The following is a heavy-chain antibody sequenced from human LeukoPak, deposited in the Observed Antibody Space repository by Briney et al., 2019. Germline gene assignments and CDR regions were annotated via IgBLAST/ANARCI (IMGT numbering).Heavy chain of an antibody. CDR2: ISAYNGNT. Sequence: ASVKVSCKASGYTFTSYGISWVRQAPGQGLEWMGWISAYNGNTNYAQKLQGRVTMTTDTSTSTAYMELRSLRSDDTAVYYCARSDIVVVPAAMPTHYYYYYGMDVWGQGNTVTVSS. V-gene: IGHV1-18*01. CDR3: ARSDIVVVPAAMPTHYYYYYGMDV. CDR1: GYTFTSYG. J-gene: IGHJ6*02. D-gene: IGHD2-2*01.